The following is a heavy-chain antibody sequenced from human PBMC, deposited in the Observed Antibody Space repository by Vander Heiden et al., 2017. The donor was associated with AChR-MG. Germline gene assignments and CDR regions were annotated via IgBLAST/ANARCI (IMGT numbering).Heavy chain of an antibody. J-gene: IGHJ4*02. D-gene: IGHD6-19*01. CDR1: GFTFSSHW. CDR2: IKQDGSEK. CDR3: ARRRSSGLDY. Sequence: GLVQPGGSLRLSCAASGFTFSSHWMSWVRQAPGKGLEWVANIKQDGSEKYYVDSVKGRFTISRDNAKNSLYLQMNSLRAEDTAVYYCARRRSSGLDYWGQGTLVTVSS. V-gene: IGHV3-7*03.